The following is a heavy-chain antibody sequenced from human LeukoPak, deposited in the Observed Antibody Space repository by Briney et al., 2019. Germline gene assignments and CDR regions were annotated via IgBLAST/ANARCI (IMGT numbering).Heavy chain of an antibody. CDR2: ISGSSSYI. D-gene: IGHD2-8*02. Sequence: GGSLRLSCAASGFSFSSYSVNWVRQAPGKGLEWVSSISGSSSYIYYADSVKGRFTISSDNAKNSLYLQLNSLRAEDTAVYYCARDLYSGLGILGDWGQGTLATVA. V-gene: IGHV3-21*06. CDR3: ARDLYSGLGILGD. CDR1: GFSFSSYS. J-gene: IGHJ4*02.